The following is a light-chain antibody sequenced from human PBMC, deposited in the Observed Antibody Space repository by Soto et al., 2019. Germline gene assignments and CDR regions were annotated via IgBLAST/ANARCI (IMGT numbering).Light chain of an antibody. V-gene: IGKV3-15*01. CDR1: QSIGST. CDR2: GAS. CDR3: QQYNSWPPAA. J-gene: IGKJ2*01. Sequence: EAVMTQSPATLSVSPGERATLSCSASQSIGSTLAWYQQKPGQAPRLLIYGASTRAKGIPGRFSGSGSGTEFALTISSRQSEDFAVYFCQQYNSWPPAAFGQGTNLEIK.